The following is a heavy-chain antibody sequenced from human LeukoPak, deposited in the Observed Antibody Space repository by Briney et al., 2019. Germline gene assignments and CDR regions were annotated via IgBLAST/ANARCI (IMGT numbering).Heavy chain of an antibody. CDR1: GYTFTSYD. V-gene: IGHV1-8*01. J-gene: IGHJ6*02. D-gene: IGHD3-10*01. CDR3: ASRSAGYYGSGSYYNSFDYGMDV. CDR2: MNPNSGNT. Sequence: ASVKVSCKASGYTFTSYDINWVRQATGQGLEWMGWMNPNSGNTGYAQKFQGRVTMTRNTSISTAYMELSSLSSEDTAVYYCASRSAGYYGSGSYYNSFDYGMDVWGQGTTVTVSS.